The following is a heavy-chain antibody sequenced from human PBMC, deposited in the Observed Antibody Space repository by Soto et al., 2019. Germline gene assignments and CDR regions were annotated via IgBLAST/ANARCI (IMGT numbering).Heavy chain of an antibody. CDR2: IRSKPNTDAT. V-gene: IGHV3-73*01. D-gene: IGHD2-15*01. J-gene: IGHJ6*03. CDR3: TRHVDCSGGICYSRYYYYMDV. CDR1: GFTFSDSA. Sequence: EVQLVESGGGLVQPGGSLKLSCAASGFTFSDSAMHWVRQASGKGLEWVGRIRSKPNTDATAYAASVKGRFTISRDDSKNTAYLQMNSLKTEDTAVYYCTRHVDCSGGICYSRYYYYMDVWGKGTTVTVS.